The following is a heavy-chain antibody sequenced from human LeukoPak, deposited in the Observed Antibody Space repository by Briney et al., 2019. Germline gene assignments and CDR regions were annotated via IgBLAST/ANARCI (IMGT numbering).Heavy chain of an antibody. CDR2: SYYSGST. CDR1: GGSISSSSYY. CDR3: ARLRYSNYVDY. J-gene: IGHJ4*02. Sequence: KPSETLSLTCTVSGGSISSSSYYWGGIRQPPGKGLEWIGSSYYSGSTHYTPSLKSRVTISVDTSKNQFSLKLSSVTAADTAVYYCARLRYSNYVDYWGQGTLVTVSS. D-gene: IGHD4-11*01. V-gene: IGHV4-39*01.